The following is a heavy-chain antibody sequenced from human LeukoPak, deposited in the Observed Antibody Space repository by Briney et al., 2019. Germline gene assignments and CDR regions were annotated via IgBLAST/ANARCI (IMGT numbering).Heavy chain of an antibody. D-gene: IGHD3-9*01. CDR1: GGTFSSYA. CDR3: ARXXXXYDIXXGYYGF. Sequence: ASVKVSCKASGGTFSSYAISWVRQAPGQGLEWMGGIIPIFGTANYAQKFQGRVTITTDESTSTAYMELSSLRSEDTAVYYCARXXXXYDIXXGYYGFWGQGTLVTVS. V-gene: IGHV1-69*05. CDR2: IIPIFGTA. J-gene: IGHJ4*02.